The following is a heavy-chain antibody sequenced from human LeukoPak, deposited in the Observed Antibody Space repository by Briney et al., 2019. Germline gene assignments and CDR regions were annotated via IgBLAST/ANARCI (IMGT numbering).Heavy chain of an antibody. D-gene: IGHD6-19*01. CDR2: ISGGSSDL. Sequence: PGGSLRLSCAASGFIFGDYSMNWVRQAPGKGLEWISYISGGSSDLHYADSVKGRFTISRDNAKNSLYLQMNSLRDEDMAVYYCAREKYSSGHYYFDYWGQGTLVTVSS. V-gene: IGHV3-48*02. CDR3: AREKYSSGHYYFDY. J-gene: IGHJ4*02. CDR1: GFIFGDYS.